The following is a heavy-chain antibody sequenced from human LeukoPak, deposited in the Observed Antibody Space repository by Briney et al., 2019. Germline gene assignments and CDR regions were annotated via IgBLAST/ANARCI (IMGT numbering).Heavy chain of an antibody. CDR3: ASTERCSTTCPLDY. CDR2: INHSGST. CDR1: GGPFRGYY. Sequence: PSETLSLTCGVYGGPFRGYYWSWIRQPPGRGLEWIGEINHSGSTNYNASLKSRVTISLDTSKKTFSLKLSSVTAADTAVYYCASTERCSTTCPLDYWGQGTLVTVSS. V-gene: IGHV4-34*01. J-gene: IGHJ4*02. D-gene: IGHD2-2*01.